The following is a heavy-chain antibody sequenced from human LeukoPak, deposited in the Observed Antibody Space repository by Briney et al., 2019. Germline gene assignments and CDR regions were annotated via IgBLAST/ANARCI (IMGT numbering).Heavy chain of an antibody. Sequence: PGGSLRLSCAASGFTFSSYAMSWVRQAPGKGLEWVSAISGSGGSTYYADSVKGRFTISRDNSKNTLYLQMNSLRAEDTAVYYCAKDSVYYYDSSGYYSHAFDIRGQGTMVTVSS. D-gene: IGHD3-22*01. J-gene: IGHJ3*02. CDR1: GFTFSSYA. V-gene: IGHV3-23*01. CDR2: ISGSGGST. CDR3: AKDSVYYYDSSGYYSHAFDI.